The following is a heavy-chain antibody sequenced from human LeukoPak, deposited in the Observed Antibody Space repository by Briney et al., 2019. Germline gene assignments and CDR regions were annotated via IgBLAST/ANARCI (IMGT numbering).Heavy chain of an antibody. Sequence: HPSETLSLTCTVSGGSISGTYYWSWIRQPPGKGLEWIGYIYYTGTTDSNPSLKSRVTISLDTSKNQSSLNLSSVTAADTAVYYCARRWVYDKRAFDAWGQGTMVTVSS. J-gene: IGHJ3*01. CDR1: GGSISGTYY. CDR2: IYYTGTT. D-gene: IGHD3-16*01. CDR3: ARRWVYDKRAFDA. V-gene: IGHV4-59*08.